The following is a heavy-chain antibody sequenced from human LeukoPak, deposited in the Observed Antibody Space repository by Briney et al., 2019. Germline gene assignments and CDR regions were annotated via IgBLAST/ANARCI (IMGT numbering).Heavy chain of an antibody. CDR1: GLTFSSYA. Sequence: GGSLRLSCAVSGLTFSSYAMSWVRQAPGKGLEWVSGISGGGDNTYYADYADSVNGRFTISRDNSKNTLYLQMVTLRAEDTAVYYCAKASSYYDSTGYYYHFDYWGQGTLVTVSS. CDR3: AKASSYYDSTGYYYHFDY. CDR2: ISGGGDNT. J-gene: IGHJ4*02. V-gene: IGHV3-23*01. D-gene: IGHD3-22*01.